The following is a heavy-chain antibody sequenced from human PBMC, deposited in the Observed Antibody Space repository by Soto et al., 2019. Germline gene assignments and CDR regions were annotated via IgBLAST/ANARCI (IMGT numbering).Heavy chain of an antibody. CDR3: ARAGAATLSDY. Sequence: SETLSLTCSVSGGSISSTRHYWGWFRQPPGKGLEWIGSIYYTGSTYYNPSLKSRVTISVDTSKNQYSLNLSSVTAADTAVYYCARAGAATLSDYWGQGTLVTVSS. V-gene: IGHV4-39*07. CDR1: GGSISSTRHY. D-gene: IGHD2-15*01. CDR2: IYYTGST. J-gene: IGHJ4*01.